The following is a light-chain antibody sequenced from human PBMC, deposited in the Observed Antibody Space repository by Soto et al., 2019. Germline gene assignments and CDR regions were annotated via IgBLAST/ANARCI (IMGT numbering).Light chain of an antibody. J-gene: IGKJ1*01. CDR3: QQYYNVPRT. CDR2: WAS. Sequence: DIVMTQSPDSLAVSLGERATINCKSSQSVLYSSNNMNYLAWYQQKPGQPPKLLIYWASTRESGVPDRFSGSGSGTDFTLTISSLQAEDVAVYHCQQYYNVPRTFGQGTKVEIK. CDR1: QSVLYSSNNMNY. V-gene: IGKV4-1*01.